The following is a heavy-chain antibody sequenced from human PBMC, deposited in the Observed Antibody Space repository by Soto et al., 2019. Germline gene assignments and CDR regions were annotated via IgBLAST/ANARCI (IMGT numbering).Heavy chain of an antibody. J-gene: IGHJ5*02. CDR1: GWYCIGYY. CDR2: IDHSGYT. D-gene: IGHD3-3*01. CDR3: ARVRDWFDP. V-gene: IGHV4-34*01. Sequence: PSETLSLTCAFYGWYCIGYYWNWIRQPPGKGLEWIGEIDHSGYTNYNPSLKSRVTISVDTSKNQFSLRLTSVTAADTAVYYCARVRDWFDPWGQGTRVTVSA.